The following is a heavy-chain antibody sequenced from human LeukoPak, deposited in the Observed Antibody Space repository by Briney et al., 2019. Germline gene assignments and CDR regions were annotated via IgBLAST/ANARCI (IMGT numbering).Heavy chain of an antibody. CDR3: TRDFRTYYHDSSGYHNFDY. CDR1: GFTFGDYA. V-gene: IGHV3-49*03. J-gene: IGHJ4*02. D-gene: IGHD3-22*01. Sequence: PGGSLRLSCTASGFTFGDYAMSWFRQAPGKGLEWVGFIRSKAYGGTTENAASVKGRFTISRDDSKSIAYLQMNSLKTEDTAVYYCTRDFRTYYHDSSGYHNFDYWGQGTLVTVSS. CDR2: IRSKAYGGTT.